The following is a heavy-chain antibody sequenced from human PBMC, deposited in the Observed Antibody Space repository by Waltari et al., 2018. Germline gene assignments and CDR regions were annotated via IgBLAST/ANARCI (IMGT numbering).Heavy chain of an antibody. V-gene: IGHV4-59*11. J-gene: IGHJ4*02. D-gene: IGHD1-26*01. CDR1: GGSISSHY. Sequence: QVQLQESGPGLVKPSETLSLTCTVSGGSISSHYWSWIRQPPGKGLEWIGYIYYSGRTNINPSLKSRVTISVDTSKNQFSLKLSSVTAADTAVYYCAGIVGATAGKEDYWGQGTLVTVSS. CDR2: IYYSGRT. CDR3: AGIVGATAGKEDY.